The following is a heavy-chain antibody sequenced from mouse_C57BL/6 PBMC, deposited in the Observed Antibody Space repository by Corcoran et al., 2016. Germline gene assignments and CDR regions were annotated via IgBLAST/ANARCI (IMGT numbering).Heavy chain of an antibody. D-gene: IGHD2-13*01. V-gene: IGHV1-80*01. CDR1: GYAFSSYW. CDR2: IYPGDGDP. Sequence: QVQLQQSGAELVKPGASVKISCKASGYAFSSYWMNWVKQRPGKGLEWIGQIYPGDGDPNYNGKFKGKDTLPADKSSSTAYMQLSSLSSEDSAVYFCASGGDYAWYFDVWCTGTTVTVS. CDR3: ASGGDYAWYFDV. J-gene: IGHJ1*03.